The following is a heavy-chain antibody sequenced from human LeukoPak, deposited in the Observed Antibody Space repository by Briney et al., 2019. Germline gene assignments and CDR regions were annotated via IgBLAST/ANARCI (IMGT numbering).Heavy chain of an antibody. J-gene: IGHJ4*02. Sequence: GGSLRLSCEASAFTFSSSGMDWVRQAPGKGLEWVAVIWYDGSKKYYGDSVKGRFTISRDNSKNTLYLQLNSLRGEDTAIYYCARDLAARHFDYWGQGTLVTVSS. V-gene: IGHV3-33*01. CDR1: AFTFSSSG. CDR3: ARDLAARHFDY. D-gene: IGHD6-6*01. CDR2: IWYDGSKK.